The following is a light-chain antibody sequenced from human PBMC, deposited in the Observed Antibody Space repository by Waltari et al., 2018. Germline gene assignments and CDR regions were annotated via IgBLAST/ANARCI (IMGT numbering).Light chain of an antibody. V-gene: IGKV1-12*01. CDR1: QGLSTW. CDR2: TSS. Sequence: DVHMTQSPSSVSASVGDRVTISCRASQGLSTWLAWYQQKPGRAPKLLIHTSSILQSGVPSRFSGSGSVTDFTLTISSLQPEDVATYYCQQANSFPWTFGQGTMVDIK. J-gene: IGKJ1*01. CDR3: QQANSFPWT.